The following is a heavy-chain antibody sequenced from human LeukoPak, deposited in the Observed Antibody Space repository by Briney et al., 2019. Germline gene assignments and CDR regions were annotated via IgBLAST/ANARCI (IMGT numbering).Heavy chain of an antibody. V-gene: IGHV3-15*01. D-gene: IGHD4-17*01. J-gene: IGHJ4*02. CDR3: TTDDYGDYLDY. Sequence: ASLRLSCAASGFTFSNAWMSWVRQAPGKGLELVGRIKSKTDGGTTDYAAPVKGRFTISRDDSKNTLYLQMNSLKTEDTAVYYCTTDDYGDYLDYWGQGTLVTVSS. CDR2: IKSKTDGGTT. CDR1: GFTFSNAW.